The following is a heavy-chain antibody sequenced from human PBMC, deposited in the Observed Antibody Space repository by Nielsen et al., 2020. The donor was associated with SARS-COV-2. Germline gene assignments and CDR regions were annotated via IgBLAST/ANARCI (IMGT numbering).Heavy chain of an antibody. V-gene: IGHV1-2*06. J-gene: IGHJ5*02. Sequence: ASVKVSCKASGYTFTGYYMHWVRQAPGHGLEWMGRINPNSGGTNYAQKFQGRVTMTRDTSISTAYMELSRLRSDDTAVYYCARVDTAHWFDPWGQGTLVTVSS. CDR1: GYTFTGYY. CDR3: ARVDTAHWFDP. CDR2: INPNSGGT. D-gene: IGHD5-18*01.